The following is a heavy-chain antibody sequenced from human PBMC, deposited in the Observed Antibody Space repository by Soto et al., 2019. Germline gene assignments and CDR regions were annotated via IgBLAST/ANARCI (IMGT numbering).Heavy chain of an antibody. J-gene: IGHJ4*02. CDR3: ARDLMTSTSCSNTPDV. D-gene: IGHD2-2*01. Sequence: QAQLVESGGGVVQPGRSLRLSCVASGFTFSSYGMHWVRQAPGKGLEWVAVIWYDGSRTFYVDSVKGRFTISRDNSKNTLYLQMNSLGAEDTAVYYCARDLMTSTSCSNTPDVWGQGTRVTVSS. V-gene: IGHV3-33*01. CDR1: GFTFSSYG. CDR2: IWYDGSRT.